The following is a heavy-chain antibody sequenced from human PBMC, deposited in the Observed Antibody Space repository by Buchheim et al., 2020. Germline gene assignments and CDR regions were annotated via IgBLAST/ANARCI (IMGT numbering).Heavy chain of an antibody. CDR3: ARDWSYAMDV. Sequence: EVQLVESGGGLVQPGGSLRLSCVASGFTFSNSWMHWVRQAPGKGLVWVSHINSDESRRTYADSVKGRFTISRDNAKNTVFVHMNSLGAEDTAVYYCARDWSYAMDVWGQGTT. CDR1: GFTFSNSW. CDR2: INSDESRR. J-gene: IGHJ6*02. V-gene: IGHV3-74*01.